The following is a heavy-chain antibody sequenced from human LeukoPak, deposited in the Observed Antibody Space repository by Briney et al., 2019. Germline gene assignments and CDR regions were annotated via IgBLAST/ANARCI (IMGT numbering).Heavy chain of an antibody. D-gene: IGHD6-19*01. CDR1: GFTFSSYG. J-gene: IGHJ1*01. Sequence: PGGSLRLSCAASGFTFSSYGMHWVRQPPGKGLEWIGEIYHSGSTNYNPSLKSRVTISVDKSKNQFSLKLSSVTAADTAVYYCARAHSSGWYWGSEYFQHWGQGTLVTVSS. V-gene: IGHV4-4*02. CDR2: IYHSGST. CDR3: ARAHSSGWYWGSEYFQH.